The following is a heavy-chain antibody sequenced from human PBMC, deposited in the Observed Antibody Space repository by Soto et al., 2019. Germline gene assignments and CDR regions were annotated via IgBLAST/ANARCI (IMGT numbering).Heavy chain of an antibody. CDR3: ARGNNYDFCSGYYLSPFDY. D-gene: IGHD3-3*01. CDR1: GYTFTSYG. CDR2: ISAYNGNT. V-gene: IGHV1-18*04. J-gene: IGHJ4*02. Sequence: ASVKVSCKASGYTFTSYGISWVRQAPGQGLEWMGWISAYNGNTNYAQKLQGRVTMTTDTSTSTAYMELRSLRSDDTAVYYCARGNNYDFCSGYYLSPFDYWGQGTLVTVSS.